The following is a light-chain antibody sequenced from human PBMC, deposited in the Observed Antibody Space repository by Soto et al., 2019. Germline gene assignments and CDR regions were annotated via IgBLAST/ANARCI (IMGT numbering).Light chain of an antibody. CDR3: LWYIGNSIYL. J-gene: IGLJ1*01. CDR2: STN. Sequence: QTVVNQEPAVSVSPGVTVTLTCGLRSAPVSTTYYPAWCQQTPGQPPRNLIYSTNTRSSGVPDRFSGSIRGNKAALTITGAQADDEADYHCLWYIGNSIYLFGPGTKLTVL. CDR1: SAPVSTTYY. V-gene: IGLV8-61*01.